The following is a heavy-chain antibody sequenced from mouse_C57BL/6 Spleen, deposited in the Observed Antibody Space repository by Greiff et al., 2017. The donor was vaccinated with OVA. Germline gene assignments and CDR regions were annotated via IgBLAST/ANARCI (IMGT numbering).Heavy chain of an antibody. CDR1: GYSITSGYY. V-gene: IGHV3-6*01. J-gene: IGHJ2*01. D-gene: IGHD2-1*01. CDR2: ISYDGSN. CDR3: ARGGIYYGLYFDY. Sequence: ESGPGLVKPSQSLSLTCSVTGYSITSGYYWNWIRQFPGNKLEWMGYISYDGSNNYNPSLKNRISITRDTSKNQFFLKLNSVTTEDTATYYCARGGIYYGLYFDYWGQGTTLTVSS.